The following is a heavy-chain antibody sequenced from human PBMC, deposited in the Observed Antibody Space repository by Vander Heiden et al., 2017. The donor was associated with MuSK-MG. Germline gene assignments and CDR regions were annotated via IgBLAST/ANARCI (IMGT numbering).Heavy chain of an antibody. Sequence: EVQLVESGGGLIQPGGSLRLSCAASGFTVSSNYMSWVRQAPGKGLEWVSVIYSGGSTYYADSVKGRFTISRDNSKNTLYLQMNSLRAEETAVYYCARGGGRYCSGGSCYFPLVYWGQGTLVTVSS. CDR2: IYSGGST. J-gene: IGHJ4*02. V-gene: IGHV3-53*01. CDR1: GFTVSSNY. CDR3: ARGGGRYCSGGSCYFPLVY. D-gene: IGHD2-15*01.